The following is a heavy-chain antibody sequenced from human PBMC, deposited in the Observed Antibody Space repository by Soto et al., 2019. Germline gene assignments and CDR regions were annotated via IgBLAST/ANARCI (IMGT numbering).Heavy chain of an antibody. J-gene: IGHJ4*02. CDR3: ATDWAAAVDY. D-gene: IGHD2-2*01. Sequence: PGGSLRLSCVGSGFLFRNYEMNWIRQAPGKGLEWVSYISSSGSTIYYADSVKGRFTISRDNPKNSXYLQMNSQRAGVTAVYYCATDWAAAVDYWDQGTPVTVSS. CDR2: ISSSGSTI. V-gene: IGHV3-48*03. CDR1: GFLFRNYE.